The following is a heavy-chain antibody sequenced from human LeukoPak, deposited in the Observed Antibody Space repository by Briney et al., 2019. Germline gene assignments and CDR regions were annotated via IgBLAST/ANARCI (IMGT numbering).Heavy chain of an antibody. J-gene: IGHJ4*02. D-gene: IGHD6-19*01. Sequence: GGSLRLSCAASGFTFRAYIMHWVRQAPGKGLEWVAVNTSDGTNEYYADAVKGRFTVSRDNSKTTLYLHMNSLRVEDTAVYYCATSNGWYLDYWGQGTLVXVSS. CDR1: GFTFRAYI. CDR3: ATSNGWYLDY. CDR2: NTSDGTNE. V-gene: IGHV3-30-3*01.